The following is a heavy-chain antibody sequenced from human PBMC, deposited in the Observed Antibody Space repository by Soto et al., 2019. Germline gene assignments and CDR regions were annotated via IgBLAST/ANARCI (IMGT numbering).Heavy chain of an antibody. Sequence: LSQTLSLTCAISGDSVSSNSAAWNWIRQSPSRGLEWLGRTYYRSKWYNDYAVSVKSRITINPDTSKNQFSLQLNSVTPEDTAVYYCAKGTYSSGWYIFDYWGQGTLVTVSS. J-gene: IGHJ4*02. CDR3: AKGTYSSGWYIFDY. D-gene: IGHD6-19*01. CDR2: TYYRSKWYN. CDR1: GDSVSSNSAA. V-gene: IGHV6-1*01.